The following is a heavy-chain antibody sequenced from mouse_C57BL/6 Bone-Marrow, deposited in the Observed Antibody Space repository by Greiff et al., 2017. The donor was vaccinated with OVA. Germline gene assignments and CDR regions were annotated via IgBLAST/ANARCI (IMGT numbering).Heavy chain of an antibody. CDR2: IHPNSGST. CDR1: GYTFTSYW. D-gene: IGHD2-1*01. CDR3: ARRIYYGPFAY. Sequence: QVQLKESGAELVKPGASVKLSCKASGYTFTSYWMHWVKQRPGQGLEWIGMIHPNSGSTNYNEKFTSKATLTVDKSSSTAYMQLSSLTSEDSAVYYCARRIYYGPFAYWGQGTLVTVSA. J-gene: IGHJ3*01. V-gene: IGHV1-64*01.